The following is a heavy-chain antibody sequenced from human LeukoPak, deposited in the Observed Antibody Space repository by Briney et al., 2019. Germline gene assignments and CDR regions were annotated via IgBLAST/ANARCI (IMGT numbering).Heavy chain of an antibody. CDR1: GITFSSYA. D-gene: IGHD5-18*01. CDR3: ARDQGYNYGYGLDY. V-gene: IGHV3-64*01. CDR2: ISSNGGNT. Sequence: GGSLRLSCAASGITFSSYAMHWVRQAPGKGLEYVSSISSNGGNTYYANSVKGRFTISRDNSKNTLYLQMGSLRAEDMAVYYCARDQGYNYGYGLDYWGQGTLVTVSS. J-gene: IGHJ4*02.